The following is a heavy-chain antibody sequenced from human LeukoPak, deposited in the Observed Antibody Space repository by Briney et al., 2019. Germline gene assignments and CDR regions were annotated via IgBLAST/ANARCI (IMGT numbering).Heavy chain of an antibody. CDR1: GGSFSGYY. Sequence: SETLSLTCAVDGGSFSGYYWSWIRQPPGKGLEWIGEINHSGSTNYNPSLKSRVTISVDTSKNQFSLKLNSMTAADTAVYCCARGGLSYYYGSSSFDYWGQGTLVTVSS. J-gene: IGHJ4*02. CDR2: INHSGST. D-gene: IGHD3-10*01. CDR3: ARGGLSYYYGSSSFDY. V-gene: IGHV4-34*01.